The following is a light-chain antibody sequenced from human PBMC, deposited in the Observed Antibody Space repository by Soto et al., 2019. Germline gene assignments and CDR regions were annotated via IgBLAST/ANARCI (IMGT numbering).Light chain of an antibody. CDR1: QSVSSSY. V-gene: IGKV3-20*01. J-gene: IGKJ1*01. Sequence: EIVLTQSPGTLSLSPGERATLSCRASQSVSSSYLAWYQQRPGQAPRLLIYGASSRATGIPDRFSGSGSGTDFTLTISRLETEDLAVYYCQKYGNSPRTFGQGTKVEIK. CDR2: GAS. CDR3: QKYGNSPRT.